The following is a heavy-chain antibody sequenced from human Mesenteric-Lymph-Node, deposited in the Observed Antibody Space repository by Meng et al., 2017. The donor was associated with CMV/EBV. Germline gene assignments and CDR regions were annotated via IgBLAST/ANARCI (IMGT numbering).Heavy chain of an antibody. CDR3: ARVSSGWSRGGMDV. CDR2: ISSSSSTI. CDR1: GFTFSSYS. J-gene: IGHJ6*02. D-gene: IGHD6-19*01. Sequence: GESLKISCAASGFTFSSYSMNWVRQAPGKGLEWVSYISSSSSTIYYADSVKGRFTISRDNAKNSLYLQMNSLRAEDTALYHCARVSSGWSRGGMDVWGQGTTVTVSS. V-gene: IGHV3-48*04.